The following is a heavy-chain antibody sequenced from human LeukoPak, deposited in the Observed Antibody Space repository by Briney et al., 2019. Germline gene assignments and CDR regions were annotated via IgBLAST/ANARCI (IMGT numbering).Heavy chain of an antibody. CDR1: GSTFTNAW. V-gene: IGHV3-15*01. J-gene: IGHJ1*01. CDR2: IKSKTDGGTV. Sequence: GGSLRLSCAASGSTFTNAWMSWVRQAPGKGLEWVGRIKSKTDGGTVDYGAPVKGRFTISRDDSRSTLYLQMNSLKTEDTAVYYCTAYCSGGSCYSAEYFQHWGQGTLVTVSS. CDR3: TAYCSGGSCYSAEYFQH. D-gene: IGHD2-15*01.